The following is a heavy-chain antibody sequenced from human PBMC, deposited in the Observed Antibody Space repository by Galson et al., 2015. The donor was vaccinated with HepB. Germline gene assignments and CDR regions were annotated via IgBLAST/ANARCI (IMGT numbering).Heavy chain of an antibody. D-gene: IGHD3-10*01. CDR1: GYTFTSYA. V-gene: IGHV7-4-1*02. CDR2: INTNTGNP. Sequence: SVKVSCKASGYTFTSYAMNWVRQAPGQGLEWMGWINTNTGNPTYAQGFTGRFVFSLDTSVSTAYLQISSLKAEDTAVYYCARDLSLLWFGEYTVLRDGMDVWGQGTTVTVSS. CDR3: ARDLSLLWFGEYTVLRDGMDV. J-gene: IGHJ6*02.